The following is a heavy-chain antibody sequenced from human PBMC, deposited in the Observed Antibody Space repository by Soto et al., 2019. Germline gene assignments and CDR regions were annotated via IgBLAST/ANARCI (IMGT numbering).Heavy chain of an antibody. V-gene: IGHV3-53*01. Sequence: EVQLVESGGGLIQPGGSLRLSCAASGFIVSNKYMTWVRQAPGKGLVWVATIYARGDTYYAGSVKGCFTISRDNSANPLFFQMNSLSAAATAMYYCAREGDTTGYILRYWGQGTLVAVSS. CDR1: GFIVSNKY. CDR2: IYARGDT. J-gene: IGHJ4*02. D-gene: IGHD3-9*01. CDR3: AREGDTTGYILRY.